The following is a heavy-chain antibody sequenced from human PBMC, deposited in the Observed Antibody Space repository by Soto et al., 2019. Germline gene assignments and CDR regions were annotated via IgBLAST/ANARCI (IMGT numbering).Heavy chain of an antibody. D-gene: IGHD3-22*01. J-gene: IGHJ4*02. CDR1: GFTFSDYY. CDR2: ISSSGSTI. CDR3: ARAMTYYYDSSVGY. Sequence: GGSLRLSCAASGFTFSDYYMSWIRQAPGKGLEWVSYISSSGSTIYYADSVKGRFTISRDNAKNSLYLQMNSLRAEDTAVYYWARAMTYYYDSSVGYWGQGTLVTVSS. V-gene: IGHV3-11*01.